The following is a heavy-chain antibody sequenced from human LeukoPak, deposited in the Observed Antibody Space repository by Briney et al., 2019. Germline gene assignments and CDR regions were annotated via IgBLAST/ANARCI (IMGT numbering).Heavy chain of an antibody. D-gene: IGHD3-10*01. CDR2: ISGSGGST. CDR1: GFTLSSYA. Sequence: PGGSLRLSCAASGFTLSSYAMSWVRQAPGKGLEWVSAISGSGGSTYYADSVKGRFTISRDNSKNTLYLQMNSLRAEDTAVYYCAKATITMVRGVISDLYYFDYWGQGTLVTVSS. CDR3: AKATITMVRGVISDLYYFDY. J-gene: IGHJ4*02. V-gene: IGHV3-23*01.